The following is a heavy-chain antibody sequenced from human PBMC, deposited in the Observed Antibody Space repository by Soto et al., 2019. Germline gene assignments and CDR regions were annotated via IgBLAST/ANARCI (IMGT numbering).Heavy chain of an antibody. CDR1: GFTFSSYP. CDR3: ASLYSGSYYFVY. V-gene: IGHV3-30-3*01. Sequence: GGSLRLSCAASGFTFSSYPMHWVRQAPGKGLERVAVMSYGGSHTYYADSVKGRFTISRDNSKNTLYLQMNSLRAEDTAVYYCASLYSGSYYFVYWGQGTLVPVSS. D-gene: IGHD1-26*01. J-gene: IGHJ4*02. CDR2: MSYGGSHT.